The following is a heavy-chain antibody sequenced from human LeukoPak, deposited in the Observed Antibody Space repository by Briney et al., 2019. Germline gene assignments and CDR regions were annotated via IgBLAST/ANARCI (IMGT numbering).Heavy chain of an antibody. J-gene: IGHJ4*02. D-gene: IGHD3-10*01. CDR1: GFTFSSYS. Sequence: PGGSLRLSCAASGFTFSSYSMNWVRQAPGKGLEWVAVISYDGSNKYYADSVKGRFTISRDNSKNTLYLQMNSLRAEDTAVYYCARDPSHMVRGVMVDYWGQGTLVTVSS. CDR3: ARDPSHMVRGVMVDY. V-gene: IGHV3-30*03. CDR2: ISYDGSNK.